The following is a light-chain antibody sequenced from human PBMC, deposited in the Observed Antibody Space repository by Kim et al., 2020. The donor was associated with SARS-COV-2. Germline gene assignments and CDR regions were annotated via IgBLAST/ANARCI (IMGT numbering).Light chain of an antibody. CDR2: GAS. Sequence: LSLSPGERATLSCRASQSVSSSYLAWYQQKPGQAPRLLIYGASSRATGIPDRFSGSGSGTDFTLTISRLEPEDFAVYYCQQYGRAFGQGTKVDIK. V-gene: IGKV3-20*01. CDR1: QSVSSSY. J-gene: IGKJ1*01. CDR3: QQYGRA.